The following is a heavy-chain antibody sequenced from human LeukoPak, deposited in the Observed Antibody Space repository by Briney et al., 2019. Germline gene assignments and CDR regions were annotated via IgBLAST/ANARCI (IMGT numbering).Heavy chain of an antibody. D-gene: IGHD1-14*01. CDR3: ARDVSGFDY. CDR2: IYTSGST. J-gene: IGHJ4*02. CDR1: GGSISSGSYY. Sequence: PPETLSVTCTVSGGSISSGSYYWSWIRQPAGKGLEWIGRIYTSGSTNYNPSLKSRVTISVDTSKNQFSLKLSSVTAADTAVYYCARDVSGFDYWGQGTLVTVSS. V-gene: IGHV4-61*02.